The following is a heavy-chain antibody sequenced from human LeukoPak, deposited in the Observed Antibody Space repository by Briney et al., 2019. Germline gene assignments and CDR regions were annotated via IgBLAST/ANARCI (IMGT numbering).Heavy chain of an antibody. CDR1: GFTFSSYA. J-gene: IGHJ4*02. V-gene: IGHV3-23*01. D-gene: IGHD2-15*01. CDR3: ASDGCSGGSCYSGYLYHFDY. CDR2: ISGSGGST. Sequence: GGSLRLSCAASGFTFSSYAMSWVRQAPGKGLEWVSAISGSGGSTYYADSVKGRFTISRDNSKNTLYLQMNSLRAEDTAVYYCASDGCSGGSCYSGYLYHFDYWGQGTLVTVSS.